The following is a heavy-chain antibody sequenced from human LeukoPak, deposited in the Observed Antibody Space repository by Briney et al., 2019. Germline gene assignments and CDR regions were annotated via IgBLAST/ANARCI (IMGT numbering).Heavy chain of an antibody. CDR1: GGSISSSSYY. V-gene: IGHV4-39*01. J-gene: IGHJ4*02. Sequence: PSETLSLTCTVSGGSISSSSYYWGWIRQPPGKGLEWIGSIYYSGSTYHNPSLKSRVTISVDTSKNQFSLKLSSVTAADTAVYYCAIYYGSGSIGEYYFDYWGQGTLVTVSS. CDR3: AIYYGSGSIGEYYFDY. D-gene: IGHD3-10*01. CDR2: IYYSGST.